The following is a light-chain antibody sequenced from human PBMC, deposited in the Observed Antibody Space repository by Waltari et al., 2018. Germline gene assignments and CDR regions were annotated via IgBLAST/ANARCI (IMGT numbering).Light chain of an antibody. V-gene: IGKV1-39*01. Sequence: DIQMTQSPSSLSASVGDRVTITCRASQSITIYLNWYQHKPGKAPKLLIYAASGLQGGVPTRFSGSGSGTDFNLTISTLQPEDFATYYCQQSYSALTFGGGTKVEIK. CDR3: QQSYSALT. CDR1: QSITIY. J-gene: IGKJ4*01. CDR2: AAS.